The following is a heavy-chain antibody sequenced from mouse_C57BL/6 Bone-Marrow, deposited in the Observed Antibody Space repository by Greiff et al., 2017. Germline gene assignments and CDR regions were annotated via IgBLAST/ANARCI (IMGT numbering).Heavy chain of an antibody. D-gene: IGHD1-1*01. CDR2: IDPSDSYT. J-gene: IGHJ3*01. V-gene: IGHV1-50*01. CDR3: ASEDYYYGSGAWFAY. CDR1: GYTFTSYW. Sequence: QVQLQQPGAELVKPGASVKLSCKASGYTFTSYWMQWVKQRPGQGLEWIGEIDPSDSYTNYNQKFKGKATLTVDTSSSTAYMQLSSLTSEDSAVYYCASEDYYYGSGAWFAYWGQGTLVTVSA.